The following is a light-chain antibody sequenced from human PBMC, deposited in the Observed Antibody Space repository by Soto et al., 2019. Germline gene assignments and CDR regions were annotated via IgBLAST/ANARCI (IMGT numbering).Light chain of an antibody. Sequence: EMVLTQSPGTLSLSPGERATLSCRASQSVSSSYLAWYQQKPGQAPRLLIYGASSRAPGIPDRFSGSGSGTDFTLTISRLEPEDFAVYYYQQYGSSPTFGEGTKVDIK. J-gene: IGKJ4*01. V-gene: IGKV3-20*01. CDR3: QQYGSSPT. CDR1: QSVSSSY. CDR2: GAS.